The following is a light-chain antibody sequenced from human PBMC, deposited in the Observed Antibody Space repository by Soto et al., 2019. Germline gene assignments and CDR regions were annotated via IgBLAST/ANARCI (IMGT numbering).Light chain of an antibody. CDR3: CSYAGSYSVV. J-gene: IGLJ2*01. CDR1: SRDVGGYNY. V-gene: IGLV2-11*01. Sequence: QSVLTQPRSVSGSPGQSVTISCTGTSRDVGGYNYVSWYQQHPGKVPKLMIYDVSKRPSGVPDRFSGSKSGNTASLTISGLQAEDEADYYCCSYAGSYSVVFGGGTKLTVL. CDR2: DVS.